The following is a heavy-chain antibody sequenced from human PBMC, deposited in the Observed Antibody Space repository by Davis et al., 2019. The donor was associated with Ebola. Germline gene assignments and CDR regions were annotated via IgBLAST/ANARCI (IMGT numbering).Heavy chain of an antibody. CDR3: AKDQSGIYHFFDL. CDR1: GFSFDDYG. CDR2: INWNGGST. V-gene: IGHV3-20*04. Sequence: GESLKISCAASGFSFDDYGMTWVRQPPGKGLEWVSGINWNGGSTGYADSVKGRFTISRDNAKNSLYLQMDSLRAEDTALYYCAKDQSGIYHFFDLWGQGTLVTVSS. J-gene: IGHJ4*02. D-gene: IGHD3-3*01.